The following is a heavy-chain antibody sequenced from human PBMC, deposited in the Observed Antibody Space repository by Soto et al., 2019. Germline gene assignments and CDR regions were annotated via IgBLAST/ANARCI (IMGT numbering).Heavy chain of an antibody. CDR3: AKDWNYISPYYYFDY. V-gene: IGHV3-23*01. J-gene: IGHJ4*02. Sequence: GGSLRLSCTASGFTFSRYAMTWVRQAPGKGLEWVSSISGSGGSTFFADSVKGRLTISRDNSKNTLYLQMNRLRAEDTAVYYCAKDWNYISPYYYFDYWGQGTLVTVSS. CDR2: ISGSGGST. CDR1: GFTFSRYA. D-gene: IGHD1-7*01.